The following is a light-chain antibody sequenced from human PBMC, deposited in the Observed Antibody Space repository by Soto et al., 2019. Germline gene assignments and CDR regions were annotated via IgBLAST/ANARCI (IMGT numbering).Light chain of an antibody. CDR1: IRDVGAYNL. J-gene: IGLJ3*02. CDR3: SAYTARSTLV. Sequence: QSALTQPASVSGSAGQSITISCSGTIRDVGAYNLVSWYQQHPGTAPKLIIYEVRNRPSGISSRFSGSRSGNTASLTISGLQSEDEGDDYCSAYTARSTLVFGGGTKLTVL. CDR2: EVR. V-gene: IGLV2-14*01.